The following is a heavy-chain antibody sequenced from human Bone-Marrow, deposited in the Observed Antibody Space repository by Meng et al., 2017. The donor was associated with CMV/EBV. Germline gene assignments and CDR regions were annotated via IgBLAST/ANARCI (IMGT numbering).Heavy chain of an antibody. CDR3: ARDHPYYDSSGPTYYYGMDV. V-gene: IGHV3-53*01. J-gene: IGHJ6*02. D-gene: IGHD3-22*01. Sequence: GESLKISCAASGFTVSSNYMSWVRQAPGKGLEWVSVIYSGGSTYYADSVKGRFTISRDNSKNTLYLQMNSLRAEDTAVYYCARDHPYYDSSGPTYYYGMDVWGQGTTVTVSS. CDR2: IYSGGST. CDR1: GFTVSSNY.